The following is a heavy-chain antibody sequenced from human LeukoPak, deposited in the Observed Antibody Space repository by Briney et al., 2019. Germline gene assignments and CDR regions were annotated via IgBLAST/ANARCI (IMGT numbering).Heavy chain of an antibody. Sequence: SETLSLACSVSGVSISNHYGGWIRQPPGKGLEWVGCMYHSGSNYYNPSLKSRVTISVDTTKNQFSLKLSSVTAADTAVYYCARQGGSSSPYYYYYMDVWGKGTTVTVSS. CDR2: MYHSGSN. CDR1: GVSISNHY. V-gene: IGHV4-59*08. D-gene: IGHD6-13*01. CDR3: ARQGGSSSPYYYYYMDV. J-gene: IGHJ6*03.